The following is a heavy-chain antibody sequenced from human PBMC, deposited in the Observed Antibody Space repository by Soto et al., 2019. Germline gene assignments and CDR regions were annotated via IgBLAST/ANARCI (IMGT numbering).Heavy chain of an antibody. CDR3: AKLNTWKYHVDS. V-gene: IGHV4-39*01. J-gene: IGHJ4*02. D-gene: IGHD1-7*01. CDR1: GGSMSERSSY. CDR2: VYYSGST. Sequence: SETRSVTWSVSGGSMSERSSYGGWIRQAPGKGLAWIGTVYYSGSTHYNSSLKSRVPMSVDTSKNQFSLQLSSVTAADTAVYYCAKLNTWKYHVDSWGQGALVTVS.